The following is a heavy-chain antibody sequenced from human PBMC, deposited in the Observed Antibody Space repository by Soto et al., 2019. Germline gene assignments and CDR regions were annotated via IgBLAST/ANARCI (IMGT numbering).Heavy chain of an antibody. V-gene: IGHV1-69*01. Sequence: QVQLVQSGAEVRKPGSSVKVSCKASGGTFSRHAIRWVRQAPGQGLEWMGGIIPIFGTANHAQKFQGRVTMIADESTSTVYMEWGRLRSEDTDMYYCARGWGYDSNDYYYAYWGQGTLVIVSS. CDR3: ARGWGYDSNDYYYAY. J-gene: IGHJ4*02. D-gene: IGHD3-22*01. CDR2: IIPIFGTA. CDR1: GGTFSRHA.